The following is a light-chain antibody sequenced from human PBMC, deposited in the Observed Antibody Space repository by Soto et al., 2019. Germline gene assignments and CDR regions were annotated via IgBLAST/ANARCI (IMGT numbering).Light chain of an antibody. Sequence: DIQMTQSPSSVSASVGDRVTITCRASQSISGWLAWYQQKPGKAPKLLIYAASNLQSGVPSRFSCSGSGTDFTLTISSLQPEDFATYYCQQANSFPTTFGQGTKVEIK. V-gene: IGKV1-12*01. CDR2: AAS. CDR3: QQANSFPTT. CDR1: QSISGW. J-gene: IGKJ1*01.